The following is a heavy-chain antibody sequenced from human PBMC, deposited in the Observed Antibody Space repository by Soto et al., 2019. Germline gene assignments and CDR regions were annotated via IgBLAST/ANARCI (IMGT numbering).Heavy chain of an antibody. V-gene: IGHV1-2*04. CDR1: GYTFTGYY. CDR3: ARDFLISSNKYGDYASGPGYDY. D-gene: IGHD4-17*01. Sequence: ASVKVSCKASGYTFTGYYMHWVRQAPGQGLEWMGWINPNSGGTNYAQKFQGWVTMTRDTSISTAYMELSRLRSDDTAVYYCARDFLISSNKYGDYASGPGYDYWGQGTLVTVSS. J-gene: IGHJ4*02. CDR2: INPNSGGT.